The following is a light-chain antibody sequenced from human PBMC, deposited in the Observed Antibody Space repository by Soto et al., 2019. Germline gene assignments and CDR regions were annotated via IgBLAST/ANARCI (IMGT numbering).Light chain of an antibody. Sequence: EVVLTQSPATLSLSPGERATLSCRASQSVDSSLAWYQQKLGQAPRLLIYDASNRATGIPGRYSGSGSGKDFTLTISSLELEDFAVYYCQQRGAFGQGTKVEIK. J-gene: IGKJ2*01. CDR3: QQRGA. CDR1: QSVDSS. CDR2: DAS. V-gene: IGKV3-11*01.